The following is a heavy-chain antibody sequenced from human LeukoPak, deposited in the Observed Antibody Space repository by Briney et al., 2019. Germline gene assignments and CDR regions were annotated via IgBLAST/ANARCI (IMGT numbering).Heavy chain of an antibody. J-gene: IGHJ6*02. CDR3: AKGPYCSGGSCYPYYYYGMDV. CDR1: GFTFSSYG. CDR2: ISYDGSNK. V-gene: IGHV3-30*18. D-gene: IGHD2-15*01. Sequence: PGGSLRLSCAASGFTFSSYGMHWVRQAPGKGLEWVAVISYDGSNKYYADSVKGRFTISRDNSKNTLYLQMNSLRAEDTALYYCAKGPYCSGGSCYPYYYYGMDVWGQGTTVTVSS.